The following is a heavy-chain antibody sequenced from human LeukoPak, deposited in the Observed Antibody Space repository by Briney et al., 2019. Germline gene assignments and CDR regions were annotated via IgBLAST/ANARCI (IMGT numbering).Heavy chain of an antibody. CDR3: ARGGYCSGGSCSDY. CDR1: DDSVSSGSYY. V-gene: IGHV4-31*03. Sequence: PSETLSLTCTVSDDSVSSGSYYWSWIRQHPGKGLEWIGYIYYSGSTYYNPSLKSRVTISVDTSKNQFSLKLSSVTAADTAVYYCARGGYCSGGSCSDYWGQGTLVTVSS. D-gene: IGHD2-15*01. CDR2: IYYSGST. J-gene: IGHJ4*02.